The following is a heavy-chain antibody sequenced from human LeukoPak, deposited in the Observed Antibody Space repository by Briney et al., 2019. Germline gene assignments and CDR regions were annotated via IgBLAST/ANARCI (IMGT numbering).Heavy chain of an antibody. J-gene: IGHJ6*03. D-gene: IGHD1-1*01. CDR3: ARGLQLERRYYYYYMDV. CDR2: MNPNSGNT. V-gene: IGHV1-8*01. CDR1: GYTFTSYD. Sequence: GASVKVPCTASGYTFTSYDINGVRQATGQGLERMGWMNPNSGNTRSTQQLQGRFTKTRNTSISTAYMELSSLRSEDTAVYYCARGLQLERRYYYYYMDVWGKGTTVTVSS.